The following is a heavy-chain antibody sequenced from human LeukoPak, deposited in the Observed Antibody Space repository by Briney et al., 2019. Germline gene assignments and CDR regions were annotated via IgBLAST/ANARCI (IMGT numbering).Heavy chain of an antibody. D-gene: IGHD6-13*01. CDR1: GLPLSSYA. CDR2: ISGSGGST. Sequence: GESLKISCAASGLPLSSYAMSWVRQAPGKGLEWVSAISGSGGSTYYADSVKGRFTISRDNSKNTLYLQMNSLRAEDTAVYYCAKLRAAAAGVYWGQGTLVTVSS. CDR3: AKLRAAAAGVY. J-gene: IGHJ4*02. V-gene: IGHV3-23*01.